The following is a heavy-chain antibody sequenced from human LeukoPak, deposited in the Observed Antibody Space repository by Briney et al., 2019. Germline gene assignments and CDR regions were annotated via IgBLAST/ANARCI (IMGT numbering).Heavy chain of an antibody. V-gene: IGHV3-53*01. CDR3: ARESDYGGNSNYFDY. CDR1: GFTVSSTY. D-gene: IGHD4-23*01. CDR2: IYSGGST. Sequence: PGGSLRLSCAPSGFTVSSTYISWVRQAPGKGREWVSVIYSGGSTYYADSVKGRFTISRDDSKNTLYLQMNSLRAEDTAVYYCARESDYGGNSNYFDYWGQGTLVTVSS. J-gene: IGHJ4*02.